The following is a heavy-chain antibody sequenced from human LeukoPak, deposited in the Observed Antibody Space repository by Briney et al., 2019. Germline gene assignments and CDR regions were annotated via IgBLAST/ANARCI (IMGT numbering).Heavy chain of an antibody. CDR2: INPSGGTT. J-gene: IGHJ4*02. CDR1: GYTFTSYY. CDR3: ARGGDIVVVEAAVTDFDY. D-gene: IGHD2-15*01. V-gene: IGHV1-46*01. Sequence: ASVTVSCKASGYTFTSYYMHWVRQAPGQGLEWMGIINPSGGTTTYAQKFQGRVTMTRDTSTSTVYMELSSLRSEDTAVFYCARGGDIVVVEAAVTDFDYWGQGTLVTVSS.